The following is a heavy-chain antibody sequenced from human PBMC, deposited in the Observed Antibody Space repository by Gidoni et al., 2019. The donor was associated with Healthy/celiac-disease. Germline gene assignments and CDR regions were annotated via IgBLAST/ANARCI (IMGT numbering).Heavy chain of an antibody. J-gene: IGHJ4*02. D-gene: IGHD6-13*01. CDR3: ARDRRQQVIPGY. Sequence: QVQLQESCPGLVKPSQTLSLTCTLPGGSISSGGYYWSWIRQHPGKGLEWIGYIYYSGSTYYNPSIKSRVTISVDTSKNQFSLKLSSVTAADTAVYYCARDRRQQVIPGYWGQGTLVTVSS. CDR1: GGSISSGGYY. V-gene: IGHV4-31*03. CDR2: IYYSGST.